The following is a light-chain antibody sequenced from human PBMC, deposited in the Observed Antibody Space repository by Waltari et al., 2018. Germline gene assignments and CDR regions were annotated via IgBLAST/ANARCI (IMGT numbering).Light chain of an antibody. CDR1: QSISNC. V-gene: IGKV1-5*01. Sequence: DIQMTQSPSSLSASVGDRVTITCQASQSISNCLAWYQQKPGKAPKPLIYKASSLESGVPSRFSGTGSGTDFTLTISSLQPEDFATYYCQQYNSAPWTFGQGTKVEIK. CDR2: KAS. J-gene: IGKJ1*01. CDR3: QQYNSAPWT.